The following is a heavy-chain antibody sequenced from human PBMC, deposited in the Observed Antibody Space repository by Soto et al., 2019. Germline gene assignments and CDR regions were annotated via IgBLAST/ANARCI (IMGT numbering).Heavy chain of an antibody. CDR3: ARESSGYSSYFDY. J-gene: IGHJ4*02. Sequence: PRLSCAASGFPFSSYAMSWVRQAPGKGLEWVSAISGSGGSTYYADSVKGRFTISRDNSKNTLYLQMNSLRAEDTAVYYCARESSGYSSYFDYWGQGTLVTVSS. CDR2: ISGSGGST. CDR1: GFPFSSYA. V-gene: IGHV3-23*01. D-gene: IGHD5-12*01.